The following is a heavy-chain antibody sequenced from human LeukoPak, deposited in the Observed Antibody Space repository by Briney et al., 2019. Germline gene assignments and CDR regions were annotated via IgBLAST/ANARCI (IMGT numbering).Heavy chain of an antibody. CDR2: ISSSGTTM. CDR1: GFTFTDHY. Sequence: GGSLRLSCAASGFTFTDHYMSWIRQAPGKGLEWLSYISSSGTTMYYADSVKGRLTTSRDNAKDSLYLQMNSLRAEDTAVYYCARGAGPLFDPWGQGTLVTVSS. CDR3: ARGAGPLFDP. V-gene: IGHV3-11*01. J-gene: IGHJ5*02.